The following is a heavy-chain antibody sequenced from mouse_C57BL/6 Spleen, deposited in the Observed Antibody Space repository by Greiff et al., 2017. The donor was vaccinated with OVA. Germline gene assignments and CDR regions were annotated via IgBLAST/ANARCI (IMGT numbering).Heavy chain of an antibody. V-gene: IGHV1-82*01. CDR1: GYAFSSSW. CDR3: AIDYGSSGFAY. CDR2: IYPGDGDT. Sequence: QVQLKESGPELVKPGASVKISCKASGYAFSSSWMNWVKQRPGKGLEWIGRIYPGDGDTNYNGKFKGKATLTADKSSSTAYMQLSSLTSEDSAVYFCAIDYGSSGFAYWGQGTLVTVSA. J-gene: IGHJ3*01. D-gene: IGHD1-1*01.